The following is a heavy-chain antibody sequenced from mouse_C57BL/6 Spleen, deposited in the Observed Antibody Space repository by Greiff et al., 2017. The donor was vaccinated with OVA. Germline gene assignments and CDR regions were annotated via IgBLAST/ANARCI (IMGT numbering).Heavy chain of an antibody. CDR3: ARNPYGSGYGGAY. V-gene: IGHV1-50*01. CDR2: IDPSDSYT. Sequence: QVQLQQPGAELVKPGASVKLSCKASGYTFTSYWMQWVKQRPGQGLEWIGEIDPSDSYTNYNQKFKGKATLTVDTSSSTAYMQLSSLTSEDSAVYYCARNPYGSGYGGAYWGQGTLVTVSA. D-gene: IGHD1-1*01. J-gene: IGHJ3*01. CDR1: GYTFTSYW.